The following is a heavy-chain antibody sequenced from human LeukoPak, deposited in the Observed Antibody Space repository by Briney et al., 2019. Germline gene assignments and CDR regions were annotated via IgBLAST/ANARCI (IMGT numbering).Heavy chain of an antibody. Sequence: GXXLRLSCAASGFTFDDYGMSWVRQAPGKGLEWVSGINWNGGSTDYADSVKGRFTISRDNAKNSLYLQMNSLRAEDTALYYCARVYYYDSSGYLDGLDYWGQGTLVTVSS. J-gene: IGHJ4*02. CDR3: ARVYYYDSSGYLDGLDY. CDR1: GFTFDDYG. D-gene: IGHD3-22*01. V-gene: IGHV3-20*04. CDR2: INWNGGST.